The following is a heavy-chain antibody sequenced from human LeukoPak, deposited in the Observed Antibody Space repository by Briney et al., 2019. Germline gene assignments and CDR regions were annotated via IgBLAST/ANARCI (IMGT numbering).Heavy chain of an antibody. CDR1: GFTFSSYW. CDR3: ARDLPNYYDSSGYYEDDY. V-gene: IGHV3-74*01. D-gene: IGHD3-22*01. CDR2: INSDGSST. J-gene: IGHJ4*02. Sequence: GGSLRLSCAASGFTFSSYWMHWVRQAPGKGLVWVSRINSDGSSTSYAGSVKGRFTISRDNAKNTLYLQMNSLRAEDTAVYYCARDLPNYYDSSGYYEDDYWGQGTLVTVSS.